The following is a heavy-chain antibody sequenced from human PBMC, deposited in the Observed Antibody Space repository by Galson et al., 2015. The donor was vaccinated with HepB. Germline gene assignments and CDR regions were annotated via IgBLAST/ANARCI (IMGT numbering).Heavy chain of an antibody. CDR1: GYTFTSYD. Sequence: SVKVSCKASGYTFTSYDINWVRQATGQGLEWMGWMNPNSGNTGYAQKFQGRVTMTRNTSISTAYMELSSLRSEDTAVYYCARVLYSVSWYLVGYYYYGMDVWVQGTTFTVSS. V-gene: IGHV1-8*01. CDR3: ARVLYSVSWYLVGYYYYGMDV. D-gene: IGHD6-13*01. J-gene: IGHJ6*02. CDR2: MNPNSGNT.